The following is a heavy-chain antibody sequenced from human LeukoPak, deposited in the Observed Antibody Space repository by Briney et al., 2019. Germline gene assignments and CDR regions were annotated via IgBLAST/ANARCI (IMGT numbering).Heavy chain of an antibody. CDR1: GDSISSYY. J-gene: IGHJ4*02. V-gene: IGHV4-59*08. CDR2: IYEGETT. Sequence: SETLSLTCTVSGDSISSYYWSWIRQPPGKGLEWIGSIYEGETTYYNPSLKTRLTISLDTSKNQFSLKLSSVTAADTAVYYCASNWSDFDYWGQGILVTVSS. CDR3: ASNWSDFDY. D-gene: IGHD1-1*01.